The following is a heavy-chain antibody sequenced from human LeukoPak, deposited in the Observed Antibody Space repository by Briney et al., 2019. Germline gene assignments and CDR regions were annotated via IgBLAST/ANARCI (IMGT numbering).Heavy chain of an antibody. Sequence: PSETLSLTCTVSGGSISSYYWSWIRQPPGGGLEWIGYIYYSGSTNYNPSLKRRVTISLDTSKSQFSLKLRSVTAADTAVYYCARSGLDSRYYFGMGVWGQGTTVTVSS. D-gene: IGHD5-12*01. J-gene: IGHJ6*02. CDR3: ARSGLDSRYYFGMGV. CDR2: IYYSGST. V-gene: IGHV4-59*01. CDR1: GGSISSYY.